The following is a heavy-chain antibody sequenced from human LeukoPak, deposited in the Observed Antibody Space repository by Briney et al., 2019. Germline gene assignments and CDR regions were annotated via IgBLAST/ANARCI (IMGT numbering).Heavy chain of an antibody. V-gene: IGHV4-4*02. Sequence: SETLSLTCAVSGGSITTTNLWNWVRQSPGKGLEWMGHIHHSGSTYYNPSLKSRVTISVDRSKNQFSLQLNSVTPEDTAVYYCAREMDIVVVPAAFDYWGQGTLVTVSS. D-gene: IGHD2-2*03. J-gene: IGHJ4*02. CDR2: IHHSGST. CDR1: GGSITTTNL. CDR3: AREMDIVVVPAAFDY.